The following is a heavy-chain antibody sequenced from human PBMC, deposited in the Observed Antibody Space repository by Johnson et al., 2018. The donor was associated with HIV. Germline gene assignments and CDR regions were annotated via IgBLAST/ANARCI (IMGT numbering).Heavy chain of an antibody. CDR1: GFSFDSHA. CDR2: ISYSGSST. CDR3: AREISRYYYDYAACDL. V-gene: IGHV3-23*04. D-gene: IGHD3-22*01. Sequence: MMLVESGGGLVQPGGSLRLSCAASGFSFDSHAINWVRQAPGKGLQWVSAISYSGSSTYYADSVKGRFTISRDNSRSTVDLHMINLRADETALYYCAREISRYYYDYAACDLWGQGTTVTVSS. J-gene: IGHJ3*01.